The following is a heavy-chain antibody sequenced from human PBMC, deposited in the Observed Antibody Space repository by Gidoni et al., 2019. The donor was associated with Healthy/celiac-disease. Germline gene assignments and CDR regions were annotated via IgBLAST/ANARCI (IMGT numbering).Heavy chain of an antibody. Sequence: VQLAQSGAGGKKRGASVTVLCEACGYPVTADYMHWVRQAPGQGLEWMGWINPNSSGTNYAQKFQGRVTMTRDTSISTAYMELSRLRTDDTAVYYCASDPRYSYGAYYYYMDVWGKGTTVTVSS. J-gene: IGHJ6*03. CDR2: INPNSSGT. CDR1: GYPVTADY. V-gene: IGHV1-2*02. CDR3: ASDPRYSYGAYYYYMDV. D-gene: IGHD5-18*01.